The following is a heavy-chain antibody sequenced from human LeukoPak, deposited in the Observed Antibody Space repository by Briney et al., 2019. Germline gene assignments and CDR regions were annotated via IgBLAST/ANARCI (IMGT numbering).Heavy chain of an antibody. CDR2: IYPGDSDT. Sequence: GESLKISCKGSGYSFTSYWIGWVRQMPGKGLEWMGIIYPGDSDTRYSPSFQGQVTISADKSISPAYLQWSSLKASDTAMYYCARHAIAADWWTDQDKWYFDLWGRGTLVTVSS. CDR3: ARHAIAADWWTDQDKWYFDL. CDR1: GYSFTSYW. V-gene: IGHV5-51*01. J-gene: IGHJ2*01. D-gene: IGHD6-25*01.